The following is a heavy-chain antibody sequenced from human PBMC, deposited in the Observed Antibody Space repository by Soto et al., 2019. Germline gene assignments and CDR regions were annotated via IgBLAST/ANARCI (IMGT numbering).Heavy chain of an antibody. V-gene: IGHV3-15*07. J-gene: IGHJ6*02. CDR1: GFTLSNAW. CDR3: TTTYYYDSSGYRPYYYYYYGMDV. Sequence: GGSLRLSCAASGFTLSNAWMNWVRQAPGKGLEWVGRIKSKTGGGTTDYAAPVKGRFTISRDDSKNTLYLQMNSLKTEDTAVYYCTTTYYYDSSGYRPYYYYYYGMDVWGQGTTVTVSS. CDR2: IKSKTGGGTT. D-gene: IGHD3-22*01.